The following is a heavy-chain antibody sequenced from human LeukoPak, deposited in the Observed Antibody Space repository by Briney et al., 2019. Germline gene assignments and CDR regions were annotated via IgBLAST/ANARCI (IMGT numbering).Heavy chain of an antibody. CDR3: ARDQGGATSY. D-gene: IGHD1-26*01. J-gene: IGHJ4*02. CDR2: TYSGGST. V-gene: IGHV3-53*01. Sequence: GGSLRLSCAASGFTVSHYYMTWVRQAPGKGLECVSVTYSGGSTYSADSVKGRFTTSRDNSRNMVYLQMSSLRAEDTAVYYCARDQGGATSYWGQGTLVTVSS. CDR1: GFTVSHYY.